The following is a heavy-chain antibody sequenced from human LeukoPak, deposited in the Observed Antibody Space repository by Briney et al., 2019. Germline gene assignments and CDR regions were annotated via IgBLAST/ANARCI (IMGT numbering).Heavy chain of an antibody. CDR3: AGRRGFRGPFDY. V-gene: IGHV3-64*01. CDR1: RFSFSTYA. CDR2: ISSNGGST. Sequence: GGSLRLSCAASRFSFSTYAMHWVRQAPGKGLEYVSAISSNGGSTYYANSVMGRFTISRDNSKNTLYLQMGSLRAEDTAVYYCAGRRGFRGPFDYWGQGTLVTVSS. J-gene: IGHJ4*02.